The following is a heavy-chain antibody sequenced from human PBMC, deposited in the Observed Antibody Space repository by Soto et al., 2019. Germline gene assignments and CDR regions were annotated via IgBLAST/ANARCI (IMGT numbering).Heavy chain of an antibody. CDR1: GYTFTSYY. CDR2: INPSGGST. CDR3: AIVMVRGVIKGNWFDP. D-gene: IGHD3-10*01. Sequence: ASVKVSCKASGYTFTSYYMHWVRQAPGQGLEWMGIINPSGGSTSYAQKFQGRVTMTRDTSTSTVYMELSSLRSEDTAVYYCAIVMVRGVIKGNWFDPWGQGTLVTVSS. V-gene: IGHV1-46*01. J-gene: IGHJ5*02.